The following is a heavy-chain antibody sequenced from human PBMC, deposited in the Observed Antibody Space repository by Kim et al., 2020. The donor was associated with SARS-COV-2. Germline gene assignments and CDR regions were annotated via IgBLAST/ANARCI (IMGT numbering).Heavy chain of an antibody. Sequence: GGSLRLSCAASGFTFDDYAMHWVRQAPGKGLEWVSGISWNSGSIGYADSVKGRFTISRDNAKNSLYLQMNSLRAEDTALYYCARVLRYFDETFDYWGQGTLVTVSS. V-gene: IGHV3-9*01. CDR3: ARVLRYFDETFDY. CDR2: ISWNSGSI. D-gene: IGHD3-9*01. CDR1: GFTFDDYA. J-gene: IGHJ4*02.